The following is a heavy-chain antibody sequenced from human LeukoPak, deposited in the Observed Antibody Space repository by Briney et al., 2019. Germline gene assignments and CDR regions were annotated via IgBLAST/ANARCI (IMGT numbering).Heavy chain of an antibody. CDR2: INHSGSTS. D-gene: IGHD5-12*01. Sequence: SETLSLTCAVYGESFSGYFWNWIRQPPGKGLEWIGEINHSGSTSNHNPSLKSRVTMSVDTSKNQFSLRLSSVTAADTAVYYCARKSGYARDYWGQGNLVTVSS. J-gene: IGHJ4*02. CDR3: ARKSGYARDY. V-gene: IGHV4-34*01. CDR1: GESFSGYF.